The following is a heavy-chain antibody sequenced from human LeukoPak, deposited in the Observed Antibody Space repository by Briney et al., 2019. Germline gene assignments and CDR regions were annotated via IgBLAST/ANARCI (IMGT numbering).Heavy chain of an antibody. D-gene: IGHD3-22*01. CDR1: GFTFSDYY. Sequence: PGGSLRLSCAASGFTFSDYYMSWIRQAPGKGPECVSYISNSGTTISYADSVKGRFTISRDNAKSSLYLQMNSLRAEDTAVYYCARDHRPWNYYDRSGYYIDWGQGTLVTVSS. J-gene: IGHJ4*02. V-gene: IGHV3-11*01. CDR2: ISNSGTTI. CDR3: ARDHRPWNYYDRSGYYID.